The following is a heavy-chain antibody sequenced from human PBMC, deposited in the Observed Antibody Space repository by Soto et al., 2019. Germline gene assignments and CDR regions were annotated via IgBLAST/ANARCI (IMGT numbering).Heavy chain of an antibody. J-gene: IGHJ4*02. Sequence: EVQLVESGGGLVKPGGSLTLSCAGSGFAFRSYNMNWVRQPPGKGLEWVASISSGSSNIYYADSVKGRFTISRDNAKDSLYLQMDSLRVEDSAVYYCASATVVAGTFDFWGQGTLLHVSS. CDR1: GFAFRSYN. D-gene: IGHD2-15*01. CDR2: ISSGSSNI. CDR3: ASATVVAGTFDF. V-gene: IGHV3-21*01.